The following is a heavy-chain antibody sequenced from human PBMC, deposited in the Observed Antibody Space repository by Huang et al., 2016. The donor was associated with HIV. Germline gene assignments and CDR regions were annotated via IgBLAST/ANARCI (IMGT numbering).Heavy chain of an antibody. CDR2: FAPEHGET. CDR1: GYTLTELS. J-gene: IGHJ3*02. V-gene: IGHV1-24*01. CDR3: AAGYDTYYDI. D-gene: IGHD2-21*01. Sequence: QVQLVQSGAEVKKPGASVKVSCKVSGYTLTELSMHWVRQAPGKGLEWMGGFAPEHGETIYAQNFQGRVTMTEDTSTDTAYMELHSLRPEDTAVYYCAAGYDTYYDIWGQGTMVSASS.